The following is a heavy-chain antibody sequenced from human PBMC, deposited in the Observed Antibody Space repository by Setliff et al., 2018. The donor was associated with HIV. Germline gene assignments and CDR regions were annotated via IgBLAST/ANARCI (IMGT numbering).Heavy chain of an antibody. CDR1: GGSMTSSNYY. Sequence: SETLSLTCTVSGGSMTSSNYYWGWIRQSPGRGLEWIGSISSSGSTTYHPSLRSRVTVSAATSKNQFSLKLTSVTAADTAVYYCARGSYYDSSGHTLVDFQHWGQGTLVTVSS. CDR3: ARGSYYDSSGHTLVDFQH. J-gene: IGHJ1*01. D-gene: IGHD3-22*01. V-gene: IGHV4-39*07. CDR2: ISSSGST.